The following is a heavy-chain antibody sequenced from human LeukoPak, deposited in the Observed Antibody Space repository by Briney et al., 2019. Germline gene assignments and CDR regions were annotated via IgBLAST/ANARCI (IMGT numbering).Heavy chain of an antibody. V-gene: IGHV4-59*12. Sequence: SETLSLTCTVSGGSISSYYWSWIRQPPGKGLEWIGYIYYSGSTNYNPSLKSRVTISVDTSKNQFSLKLSSVTAADTAVYYCARLRGYFDFYFDYWGQGTLVTVSS. CDR3: ARLRGYFDFYFDY. CDR2: IYYSGST. J-gene: IGHJ4*02. CDR1: GGSISSYY. D-gene: IGHD3-9*01.